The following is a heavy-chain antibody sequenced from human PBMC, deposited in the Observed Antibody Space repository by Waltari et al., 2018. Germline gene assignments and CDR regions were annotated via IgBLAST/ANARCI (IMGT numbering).Heavy chain of an antibody. D-gene: IGHD5-12*01. Sequence: EVQLVESGGGLVKPGGSLRLPCADSGFPFSSYSMNWVRQAPGKGLEWVASISSSSSYIYYADSVKGRFTISRDNAKNSLYLQMNSLRAEDTAVYYCARETGDGYPNWGQGTLVTVSS. CDR1: GFPFSSYS. V-gene: IGHV3-21*01. J-gene: IGHJ4*02. CDR2: ISSSSSYI. CDR3: ARETGDGYPN.